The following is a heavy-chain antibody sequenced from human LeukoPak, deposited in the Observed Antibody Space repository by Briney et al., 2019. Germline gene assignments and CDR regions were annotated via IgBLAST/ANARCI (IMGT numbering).Heavy chain of an antibody. CDR1: GFTFSNYA. V-gene: IGHV3-64*01. CDR3: ARVGDDDAFDI. J-gene: IGHJ3*02. Sequence: PGGSLRLSCAASGFTFSNYAIHWVRQAPGKGLEYVSAISRSGGTTYYANSVKGRFTISRDNSKNTLFLQMGSLRAEDMAVYYCARVGDDDAFDIWGQGTMVTVSS. D-gene: IGHD3-16*01. CDR2: ISRSGGTT.